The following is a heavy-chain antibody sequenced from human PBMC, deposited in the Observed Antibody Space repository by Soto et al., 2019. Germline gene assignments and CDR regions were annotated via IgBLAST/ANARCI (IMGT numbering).Heavy chain of an antibody. D-gene: IGHD3-3*01. CDR1: GYTFTDYF. CDR3: AADRGITIFGVVSYYGMDV. V-gene: IGHV1-2*02. CDR2: INPYSGGA. J-gene: IGHJ6*02. Sequence: AASVKVSCKASGYTFTDYFIHWVRQAPGQGLEWIGWINPYSGGADLSQKFQGRVTMTRDTPISTAYMELSSLRSEDTAVYYCAADRGITIFGVVSYYGMDVWGQGITVTVS.